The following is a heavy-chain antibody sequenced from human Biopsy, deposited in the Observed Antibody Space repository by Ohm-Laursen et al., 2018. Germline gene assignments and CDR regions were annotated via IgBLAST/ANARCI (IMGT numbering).Heavy chain of an antibody. J-gene: IGHJ2*01. CDR3: ARDRGYYSDRTVPGYFDL. V-gene: IGHV4-59*01. CDR1: GDSISTYY. Sequence: TLSLTCTVSGDSISTYYWSWIRQPPGKGLQWIGYIYYTGNTDYNPSLQSRVTISVDTSKNHFSLRLRSMTPADTAMYYCARDRGYYSDRTVPGYFDLWGRGTLATVSS. D-gene: IGHD3-22*01. CDR2: IYYTGNT.